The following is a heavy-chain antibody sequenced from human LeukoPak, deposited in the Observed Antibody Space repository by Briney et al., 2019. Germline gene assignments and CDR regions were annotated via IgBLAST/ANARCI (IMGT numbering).Heavy chain of an antibody. D-gene: IGHD5-12*01. V-gene: IGHV3-15*01. J-gene: IGHJ4*02. CDR2: IKSKTDGGTT. CDR1: GFTFSNAW. Sequence: GGSLRLSCAASGFTFSNAWMSWVRQAPGKGLEWVGRIKSKTDGGTTDYAAPVKGRFTISRDDSKNTLYLQMNTLKTEDTAVYYCTTDRGYDLDLVTTNFIDYWGQGTLVTVSS. CDR3: TTDRGYDLDLVTTNFIDY.